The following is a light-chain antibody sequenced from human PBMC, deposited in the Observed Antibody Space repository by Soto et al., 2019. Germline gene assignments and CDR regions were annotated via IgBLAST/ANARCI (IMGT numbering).Light chain of an antibody. Sequence: DIQMTQSPSTLSASVGDRVTITCRASQSISSWLAWYQQKPGKAPKLLIYKPSSLESGIPSRFSGSGSGTEFTLTISNLQPDDFATYYYQQYNSFTWTVGQGTKVEIK. CDR2: KPS. J-gene: IGKJ1*01. V-gene: IGKV1-5*03. CDR3: QQYNSFTWT. CDR1: QSISSW.